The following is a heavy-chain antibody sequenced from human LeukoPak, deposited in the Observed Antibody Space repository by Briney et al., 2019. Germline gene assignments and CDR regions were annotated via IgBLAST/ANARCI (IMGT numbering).Heavy chain of an antibody. D-gene: IGHD3-10*01. CDR3: ARQRSAYYGSEN. CDR2: IYHSGST. Sequence: PSETLSLTCTVSGYSISSGYYWGWIRQPPGKGLEWIGSIYHSGSTYYNPSLKSRVTISVDTSKNQFSLKLRSVTAADTAVYYCARQRSAYYGSENWGQGTLVTVFS. J-gene: IGHJ4*02. V-gene: IGHV4-38-2*02. CDR1: GYSISSGYY.